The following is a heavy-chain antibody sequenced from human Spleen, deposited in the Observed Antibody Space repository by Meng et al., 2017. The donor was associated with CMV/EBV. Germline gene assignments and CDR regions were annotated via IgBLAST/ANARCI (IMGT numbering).Heavy chain of an antibody. CDR1: GDYIGTYY. CDR2: IYYNGNT. V-gene: IGHV4-59*01. J-gene: IGHJ5*02. D-gene: IGHD2-2*01. CDR3: ARVPIVVKPAPPWFDP. Sequence: SETLSLTCTVSGDYIGTYYWSWIRQPPGKGLEWIGIIYYNGNTNYNPSLKSRVTISVDTSKNQFSLRLSSVTAADTAVYYCARVPIVVKPAPPWFDPWGQGTLVTVSS.